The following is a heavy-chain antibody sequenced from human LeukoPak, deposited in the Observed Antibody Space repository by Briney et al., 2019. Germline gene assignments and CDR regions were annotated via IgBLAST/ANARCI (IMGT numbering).Heavy chain of an antibody. Sequence: GGSLRLSCAASGFTFSSYAMSWVRQAPGRGLEWVSAISGSGVRTYYADSVKGRFTISRDNSKNTLYVQMNSLRSEDTAVYYCAKDPGPEDYFDYWGQGTLVTVSS. CDR3: AKDPGPEDYFDY. CDR1: GFTFSSYA. J-gene: IGHJ4*02. CDR2: ISGSGVRT. V-gene: IGHV3-23*01.